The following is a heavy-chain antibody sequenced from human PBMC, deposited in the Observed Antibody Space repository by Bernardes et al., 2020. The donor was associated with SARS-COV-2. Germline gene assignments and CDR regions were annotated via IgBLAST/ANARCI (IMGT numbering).Heavy chain of an antibody. CDR1: GYTFTDYY. D-gene: IGHD6-13*01. V-gene: IGHV1-2*02. CDR2: INPNSGGT. J-gene: IGHJ3*02. CDR3: ARRYSRNGFDI. Sequence: ASVKVSCKASGYTFTDYYIHWVRQAPGQGLEWMGSINPNSGGTNYAQKFQGRVTMTRDTSISTAYMELSRLRSDDAAVYYCARRYSRNGFDIWGQGTMVPVSS.